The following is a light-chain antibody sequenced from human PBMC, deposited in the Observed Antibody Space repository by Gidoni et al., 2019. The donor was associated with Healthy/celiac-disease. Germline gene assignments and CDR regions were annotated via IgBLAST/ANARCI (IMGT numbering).Light chain of an antibody. Sequence: EIVLTQSPATLSLSPGERATLSCRASQSVSSYLAWYQQKPGKAPRLLIYDASNRATGIPARFSGSGSGTDFTLTISGLEPEDFAVYYCQRRSNWPLTFGGGTKVEIK. CDR1: QSVSSY. J-gene: IGKJ4*01. V-gene: IGKV3-11*01. CDR2: DAS. CDR3: QRRSNWPLT.